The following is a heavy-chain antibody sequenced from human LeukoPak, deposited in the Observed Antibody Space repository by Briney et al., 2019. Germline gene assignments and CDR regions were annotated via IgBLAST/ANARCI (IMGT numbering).Heavy chain of an antibody. CDR1: GYTFTGYY. D-gene: IGHD3-22*01. CDR3: ATYLTYYSDMGWFGP. CDR2: INPNSGGT. Sequence: ASVKVSCKASGYTFTGYYMHWVRQAPGQGLEWMGWINPNSGGTNYAQKFQGRVTMTRDTFISTAYMELSRLRSDDTAVYYCATYLTYYSDMGWFGPWGQGTLVTVSS. J-gene: IGHJ5*02. V-gene: IGHV1-2*02.